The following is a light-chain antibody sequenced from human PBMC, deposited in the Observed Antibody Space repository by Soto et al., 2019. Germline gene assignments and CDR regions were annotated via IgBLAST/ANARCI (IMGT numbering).Light chain of an antibody. V-gene: IGLV2-14*03. CDR3: SSYTSISASVV. Sequence: QSVLTQPASMSGSPGQSITISCTGTSSDVGGYNYVSWYKQHPGKAPKLMIYDVSNRPSGVSNRFSGSKSGNTASLTISGLQAEDEADYYCSSYTSISASVVFGGGTKVTVL. J-gene: IGLJ2*01. CDR1: SSDVGGYNY. CDR2: DVS.